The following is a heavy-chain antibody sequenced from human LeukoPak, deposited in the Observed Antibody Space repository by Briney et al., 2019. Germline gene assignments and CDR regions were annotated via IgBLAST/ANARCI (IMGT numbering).Heavy chain of an antibody. CDR2: ISSSSSYI. CDR1: GFTFSSYS. J-gene: IGHJ4*02. V-gene: IGHV3-21*01. CDR3: ARGRGYSGYDSFDY. Sequence: GGSLRLSCAASGFTFSSYSMNWVRQAPGKGLEWVSSISSSSSYIYYADSVKGRFTISRDNAKSSLYLQMNSLRAEDTAVYYCARGRGYSGYDSFDYWGQGTLVTVSS. D-gene: IGHD5-12*01.